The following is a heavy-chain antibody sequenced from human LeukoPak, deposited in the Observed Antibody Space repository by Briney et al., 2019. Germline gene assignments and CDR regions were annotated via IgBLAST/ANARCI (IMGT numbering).Heavy chain of an antibody. Sequence: ASVKVSCKASGYTFTGYYMHWVRQAPGQGLEWMGWINPNSGGTNYAQKFQGRVTMTRDTSISTAYMGLSRLRSDDTAVYYCARAPYYDFWSGSPSFYYMDVWGKGTTVTVSS. CDR2: INPNSGGT. J-gene: IGHJ6*03. D-gene: IGHD3-3*01. CDR3: ARAPYYDFWSGSPSFYYMDV. V-gene: IGHV1-2*02. CDR1: GYTFTGYY.